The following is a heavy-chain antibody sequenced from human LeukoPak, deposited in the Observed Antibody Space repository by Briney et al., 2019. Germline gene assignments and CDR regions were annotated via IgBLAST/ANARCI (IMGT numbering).Heavy chain of an antibody. Sequence: PSQTLSLTCTVSGGSISSGNYYWSWIRQPPGKGLEWIGYIYHSGSTYYNLSLKSRATISGDTSKNQFSLRLTSVTAADTAVYYCARVREAETNPCPDYWGQGTLVTVSS. V-gene: IGHV4-30-2*01. CDR3: ARVREAETNPCPDY. CDR1: GGSISSGNYY. CDR2: IYHSGST. D-gene: IGHD1-14*01. J-gene: IGHJ4*02.